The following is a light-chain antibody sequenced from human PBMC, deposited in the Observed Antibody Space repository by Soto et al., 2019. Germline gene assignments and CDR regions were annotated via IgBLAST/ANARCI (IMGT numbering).Light chain of an antibody. CDR2: EVS. Sequence: QSALTQPASVSGSPGQSITMSGTGTSSDVGSYNLVSWYQQHPGKAPKLMIYEVSKRPSGVSNRFSGSKSGNTASLTISGLQAVDEADYYCCSYAGSSTFYVFGTGTKVTVL. V-gene: IGLV2-23*02. CDR3: CSYAGSSTFYV. J-gene: IGLJ1*01. CDR1: SSDVGSYNL.